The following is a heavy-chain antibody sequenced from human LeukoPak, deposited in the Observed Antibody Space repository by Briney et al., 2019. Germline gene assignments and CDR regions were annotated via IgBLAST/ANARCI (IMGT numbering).Heavy chain of an antibody. CDR3: ARSGYLGPDS. CDR1: GFTFSSFE. D-gene: IGHD2-2*01. V-gene: IGHV3-48*03. Sequence: TGGPLRLSCAASGFTFSSFEMNWVRQAPGKGLEWVSYISSSGSTVYYADSVKGRFTISRDNAKNSLYLQMNSLGAEDTAAYYCARSGYLGPDSWGQGILVTVSS. CDR2: ISSSGSTV. J-gene: IGHJ4*02.